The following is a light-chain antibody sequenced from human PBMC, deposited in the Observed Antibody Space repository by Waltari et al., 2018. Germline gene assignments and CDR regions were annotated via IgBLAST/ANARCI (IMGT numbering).Light chain of an antibody. Sequence: DIQMTQSPSTLSASVGDRVAITCRASQSISSWLAWYQQKPGKAPKLLIYKASTLESGVPSRFGGSGSGAEFTLTISSLQPDDFATYSCQQYNSYPHTFGQGTKLEIK. CDR2: KAS. CDR1: QSISSW. CDR3: QQYNSYPHT. V-gene: IGKV1-5*03. J-gene: IGKJ2*01.